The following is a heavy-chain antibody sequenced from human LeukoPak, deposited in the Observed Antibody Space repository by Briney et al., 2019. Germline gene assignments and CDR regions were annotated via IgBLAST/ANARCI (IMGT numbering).Heavy chain of an antibody. CDR1: GFTVSSNY. CDR2: IYSGGST. V-gene: IGHV3-53*01. Sequence: GGSLRLSCAASGFTVSSNYMSWVRQAPGKGLEWVSVIYSGGSTYYADSVKGRFTISRDNAKNSLYLQMNSLRAEDTAVYYCAREGYSYGLDYWGQGTLVTVSS. J-gene: IGHJ4*02. CDR3: AREGYSYGLDY. D-gene: IGHD5-18*01.